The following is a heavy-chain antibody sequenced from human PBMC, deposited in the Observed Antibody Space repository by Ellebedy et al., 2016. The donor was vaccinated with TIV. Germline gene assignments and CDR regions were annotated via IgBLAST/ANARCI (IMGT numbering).Heavy chain of an antibody. Sequence: SLKISCAASGFTFSSYGMHWVRQAPGKGLERVAVISYDGSNKYYADSVKGRFTISRDNSKNTLYLQMNSLRAEDTAVYYCAKAGPVYCGGDCYTNWYFDLWGRGTLVTVSS. CDR2: ISYDGSNK. D-gene: IGHD2-21*02. CDR3: AKAGPVYCGGDCYTNWYFDL. V-gene: IGHV3-30*18. CDR1: GFTFSSYG. J-gene: IGHJ2*01.